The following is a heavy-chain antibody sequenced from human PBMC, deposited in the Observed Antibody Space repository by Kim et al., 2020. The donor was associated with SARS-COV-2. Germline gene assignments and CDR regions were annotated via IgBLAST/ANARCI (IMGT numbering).Heavy chain of an antibody. CDR1: GFTFSSYA. CDR3: ARDGGRY. D-gene: IGHD3-16*01. CDR2: ISYDGSNK. Sequence: GGSLRLSCAASGFTFSSYAMHWVRQAPGKGLEWVAVISYDGSNKYYADSVKGRFTISRDNSKNTLYLQMNSLRDEDTAVYYCARDGGRYWGQGTLVTVSS. V-gene: IGHV3-30*04. J-gene: IGHJ4*02.